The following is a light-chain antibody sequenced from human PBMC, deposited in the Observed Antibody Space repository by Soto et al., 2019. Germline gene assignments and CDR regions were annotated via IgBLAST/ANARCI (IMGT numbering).Light chain of an antibody. V-gene: IGKV1-39*01. CDR1: QSIDNY. CDR2: AAS. CDR3: QQSYTTLFT. J-gene: IGKJ3*01. Sequence: DIPMTQSPPSLSASVGDRVIITCRTSQSIDNYLNWYQQKPGKAPKLLIYAASTLQSGVPSRFIASGSETHFTLTISSLQPEDIATYYCQQSYTTLFTFGPGTKVDLK.